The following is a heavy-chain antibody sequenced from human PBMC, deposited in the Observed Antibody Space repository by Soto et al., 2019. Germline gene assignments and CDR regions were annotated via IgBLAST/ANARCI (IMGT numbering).Heavy chain of an antibody. CDR1: GGTFSSYA. CDR3: ARARYCYDPTINWFDP. Sequence: SVKVSCKASGGTFSSYAISWVRQAPGQGLEWMGGIIPIFGTANYAQKFQGRVTMAADKSTSTAYMELSSLRSEDTAVYYCARARYCYDPTINWFDPWGQGTLVTVSS. J-gene: IGHJ5*02. CDR2: IIPIFGTA. D-gene: IGHD5-18*01. V-gene: IGHV1-69*06.